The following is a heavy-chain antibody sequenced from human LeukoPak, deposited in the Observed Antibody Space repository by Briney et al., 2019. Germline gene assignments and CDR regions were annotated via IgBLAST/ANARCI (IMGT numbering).Heavy chain of an antibody. Sequence: SETLSLTCTVSGGSISSYYWSWIRQPPGKGLEWIGYIYYSGSTNYNPSLKSRVTISVDTSKNQFSLKLSSVTAADTAVYYCARGRYSGYDLTLWGQGTLVTVSS. V-gene: IGHV4-59*08. CDR3: ARGRYSGYDLTL. J-gene: IGHJ4*02. CDR2: IYYSGST. CDR1: GGSISSYY. D-gene: IGHD5-12*01.